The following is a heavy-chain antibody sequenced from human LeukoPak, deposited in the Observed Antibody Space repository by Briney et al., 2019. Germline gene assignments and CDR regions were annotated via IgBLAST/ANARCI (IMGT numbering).Heavy chain of an antibody. Sequence: GGSLRLSCAASGFTFNSYSMHWVRQAPGKGLEWVSVIYSGGSTYYADSVKGRFTISRDNSKNTLYLQMNSLRAEDTAVYYCARYYYDSSAFDYWGQGTLVTVSS. V-gene: IGHV3-53*01. CDR3: ARYYYDSSAFDY. CDR2: IYSGGST. J-gene: IGHJ4*02. D-gene: IGHD3-22*01. CDR1: GFTFNSYS.